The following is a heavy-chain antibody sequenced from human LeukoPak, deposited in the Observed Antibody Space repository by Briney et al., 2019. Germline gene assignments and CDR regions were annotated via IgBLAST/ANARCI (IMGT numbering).Heavy chain of an antibody. CDR1: GFTFSSYD. V-gene: IGHV3-13*01. D-gene: IGHD3-22*01. CDR3: ASDRYYYDSSGYYSHYWYFDL. Sequence: GGSLRLSCAASGFTFSSYDIHWVRQATGKGLEWVSGIGTAGEIYYPGSVKGRFTISRDNSKNTLYLQMNSLRAEDTAVYYCASDRYYYDSSGYYSHYWYFDLWGRGTLVTVSS. CDR2: IGTAGEI. J-gene: IGHJ2*01.